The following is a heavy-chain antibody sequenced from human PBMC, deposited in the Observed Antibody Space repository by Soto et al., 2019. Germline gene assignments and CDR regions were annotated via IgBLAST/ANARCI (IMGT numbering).Heavy chain of an antibody. CDR1: GFTFSSYA. CDR2: ISYDGSNK. V-gene: IGHV3-30-3*01. CDR3: ARERTVEFEYSSSGFAY. D-gene: IGHD6-6*01. J-gene: IGHJ4*02. Sequence: QVQLVESGGGVVQPGRSLRLSCAASGFTFSSYAMHWVRQAPGKGLEWVAVISYDGSNKYYADSVKGRFTISRDNSKNTLYLQMNSLRAQDTAVYYCARERTVEFEYSSSGFAYWGQGTLVTVSS.